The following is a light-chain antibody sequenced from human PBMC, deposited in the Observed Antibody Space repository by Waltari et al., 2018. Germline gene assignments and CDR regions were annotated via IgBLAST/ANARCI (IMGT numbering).Light chain of an antibody. Sequence: DVVMTQSPEPLAVSLGGRATINCSYSQRIVYNSNDKNYLAWYQQKPGQPPKLLIYWASPRYSGVPKRFGGSGSGTDFSLTISRLQPEDVAVYYWQEYYSPRTFGRGTRVEIK. V-gene: IGKV4-1*01. J-gene: IGKJ1*01. CDR2: WAS. CDR1: QRIVYNSNDKNY. CDR3: QEYYSPRT.